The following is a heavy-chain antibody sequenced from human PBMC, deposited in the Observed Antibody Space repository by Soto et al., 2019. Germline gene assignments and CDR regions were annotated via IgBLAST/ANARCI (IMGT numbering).Heavy chain of an antibody. V-gene: IGHV3-74*01. CDR2: INSDGSRT. Sequence: GGSLRLSCAASGFTFSKYWMHWVRQAPGKGLVWVSRINSDGSRTSYADSVEGRFTISRDNAKNTMYLQMNSLRVEDTTVYHCARASLESLALDQWGQGTLVTVSS. CDR3: ARASLESLALDQ. J-gene: IGHJ4*02. CDR1: GFTFSKYW. D-gene: IGHD1-1*01.